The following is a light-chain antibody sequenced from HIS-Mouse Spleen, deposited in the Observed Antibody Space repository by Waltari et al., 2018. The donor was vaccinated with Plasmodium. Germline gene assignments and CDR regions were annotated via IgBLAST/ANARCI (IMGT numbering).Light chain of an antibody. CDR1: SSNIGSNT. V-gene: IGLV1-44*01. CDR2: SNN. J-gene: IGLJ3*02. Sequence: ELTQPPSASGTPGQRVTISCSGSSSNIGSNTVNWYQQLPGTAPKLLIYSNNQRPSGVPDRFSGSKSGTSASLAISGLQSEDEADYYCAAWDDSLNGWVFGGGTKLTVL. CDR3: AAWDDSLNGWV.